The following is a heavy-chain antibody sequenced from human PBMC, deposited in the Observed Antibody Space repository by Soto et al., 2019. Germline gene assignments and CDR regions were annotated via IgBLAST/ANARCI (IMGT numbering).Heavy chain of an antibody. CDR1: GFSLTTSGVG. V-gene: IGHV2-5*02. CDR3: SHRVLRTVFGLVTTTAIYFYF. CDR2: IYWDDDK. D-gene: IGHD3-3*01. J-gene: IGHJ4*02. Sequence: QITLNESGPTQVKPRQTLTLTCTFSGFSLTTSGVGVGWIRQSPGKAPEWLALIYWDDDKRYSPSLKSRLTITKDTYKNPVVLTMADLDPADTATYFCSHRVLRTVFGLVTTTAIYFYFWGQGTPVAVSS.